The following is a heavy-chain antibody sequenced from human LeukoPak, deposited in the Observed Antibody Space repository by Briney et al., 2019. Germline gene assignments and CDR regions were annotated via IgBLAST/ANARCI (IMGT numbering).Heavy chain of an antibody. D-gene: IGHD5-18*01. Sequence: PGGSLRLSCAASGFTLSRYEMNWVRQAPGKGLEWVTYISSSGSIIYYADYVKGRFTVSRDNAKNSLYLQMNNLRAEDTALYYCGRDRVGGRGYSLDYLGQGTLVTVSS. CDR3: GRDRVGGRGYSLDY. CDR1: GFTLSRYE. CDR2: ISSSGSII. J-gene: IGHJ4*02. V-gene: IGHV3-48*03.